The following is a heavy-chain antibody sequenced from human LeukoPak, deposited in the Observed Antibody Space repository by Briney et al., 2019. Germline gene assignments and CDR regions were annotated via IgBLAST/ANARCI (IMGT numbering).Heavy chain of an antibody. CDR1: GFTFSSYG. Sequence: TGGSLRLSCAASGFTFSSYGMHWVRQAPGKGLEWVAVISYDGSNKYYADSVKGRFTISRDNSKNTLYLQMNSLRPEDTAVYYCARVGQWLGPDYFDYWGQGTLVTVSS. J-gene: IGHJ4*02. CDR2: ISYDGSNK. D-gene: IGHD6-19*01. CDR3: ARVGQWLGPDYFDY. V-gene: IGHV3-30*03.